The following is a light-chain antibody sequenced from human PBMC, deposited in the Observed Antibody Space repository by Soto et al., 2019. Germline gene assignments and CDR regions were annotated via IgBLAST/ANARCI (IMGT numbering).Light chain of an antibody. Sequence: DIQMTQSHPTLSASVGDRVIITCRAIQSIRHYLAWYQQMPGKAPKLLIYGASTLQSGVPSRFSGSGSGTEFTLTISSLQPDDFGTYFCQHHNSYSQTFGQGTKVEIK. J-gene: IGKJ1*01. CDR1: QSIRHY. CDR2: GAS. V-gene: IGKV1-5*01. CDR3: QHHNSYSQT.